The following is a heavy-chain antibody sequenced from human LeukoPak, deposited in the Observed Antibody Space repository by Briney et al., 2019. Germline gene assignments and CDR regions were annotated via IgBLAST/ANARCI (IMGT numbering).Heavy chain of an antibody. J-gene: IGHJ4*02. CDR2: IYYSGST. V-gene: IGHV4-59*01. CDR1: GGSISSYY. Sequence: PSETLSLTCTVSGGSISSYYWSWIRQPPGKRLEWIGHIYYSGSTNYNPSPKSRVTISVDTSKNQFSLKLSSVTAADTAVYYCASRSSIWSGYQDTLYYFDSWGQGNLVTVSS. CDR3: ASRSSIWSGYQDTLYYFDS. D-gene: IGHD3-3*01.